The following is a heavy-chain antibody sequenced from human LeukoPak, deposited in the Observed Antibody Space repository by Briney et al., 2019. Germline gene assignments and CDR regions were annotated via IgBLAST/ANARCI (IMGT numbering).Heavy chain of an antibody. Sequence: SETLPLTCIVSGYSISSGYYWGWIRQPPGKGLEWIGSIYRSGSTCYNPPLKSRVTISVDTSKNQFSLKLSSVTAADTAVYYCARGPNYMDVWGKGTTVTVSS. CDR1: GYSISSGYY. CDR2: IYRSGST. J-gene: IGHJ6*03. V-gene: IGHV4-38-2*02. CDR3: ARGPNYMDV.